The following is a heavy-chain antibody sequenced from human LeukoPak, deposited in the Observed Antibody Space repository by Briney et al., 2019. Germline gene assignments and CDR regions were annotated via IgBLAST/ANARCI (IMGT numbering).Heavy chain of an antibody. V-gene: IGHV3-74*01. CDR3: ARDASVVVPAAGFGY. Sequence: PGGSLRLSCAASGFTFSNYWMHWVRQAPGKGLVWVSRINSDGSSTSYADSVKGRFTISRDNAKNTLYLQMNSLRAEDTAVYYCARDASVVVPAAGFGYWGQGTLVTVSS. D-gene: IGHD2-2*01. CDR1: GFTFSNYW. J-gene: IGHJ4*02. CDR2: INSDGSST.